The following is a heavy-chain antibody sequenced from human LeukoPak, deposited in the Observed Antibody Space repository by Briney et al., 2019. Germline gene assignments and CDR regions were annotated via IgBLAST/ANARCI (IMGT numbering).Heavy chain of an antibody. CDR1: GFTVSSNS. CDR2: IYTGGTT. CDR3: ARDVAAPGGVYFDY. D-gene: IGHD3-16*01. V-gene: IGHV3-66*01. J-gene: IGHJ4*02. Sequence: PGGSLRLSCAASGFTVSSNSMSWVRQAPGKGLVWVSVIYTGGTTYYADSVKGRFTISRDNSKNTLYLQMNSLRAEDTAVYYCARDVAAPGGVYFDYWGQGTLVTVSP.